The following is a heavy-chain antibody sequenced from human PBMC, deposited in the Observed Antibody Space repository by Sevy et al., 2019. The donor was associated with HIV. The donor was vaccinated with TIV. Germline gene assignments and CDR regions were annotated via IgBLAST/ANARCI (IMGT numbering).Heavy chain of an antibody. CDR1: GFTFSSYE. CDR3: LRSGGAYDAGFDP. V-gene: IGHV3-48*03. Sequence: GGSLRLSCVASGFTFSSYEMNWVRQAPGKGLEWVSKISTSGKSTFYADFVEGRVTISRDNTKNSVFLETNNLRVEDTAVYYCLRSGGAYDAGFDPWGQGTLVTVSS. J-gene: IGHJ5*02. CDR2: ISTSGKST. D-gene: IGHD3-22*01.